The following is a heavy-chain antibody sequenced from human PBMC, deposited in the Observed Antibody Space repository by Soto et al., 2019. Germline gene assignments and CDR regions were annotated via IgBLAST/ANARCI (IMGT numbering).Heavy chain of an antibody. J-gene: IGHJ6*02. V-gene: IGHV1-69*01. CDR3: ARAVGCSGGSCYSHYYYYYGMDV. Sequence: QVQLVQSGAEVKKPGSSVKVSCKASGGTFSSYAISWVRQAPGQGLEWMGGIIPIFGTANSAQKFQGRVTITADESTSTAYMELSSLRSEDTAVYYCARAVGCSGGSCYSHYYYYYGMDVWGQGTTVTVSS. CDR2: IIPIFGTA. CDR1: GGTFSSYA. D-gene: IGHD2-15*01.